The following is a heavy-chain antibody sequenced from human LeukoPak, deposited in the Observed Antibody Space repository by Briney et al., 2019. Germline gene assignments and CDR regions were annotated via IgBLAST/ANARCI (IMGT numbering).Heavy chain of an antibody. CDR1: GYSISSGYY. Sequence: SETLSLTCTVSGYSISSGYYWGWIRQPPGKGLEWIGNFYHSGSTYYNPSLKSRVTISVDTSKNQFSLKLSSVTAADTAVYYCAGSVLETFYHDSSVYSQGYYFDYWGQGTLVTVSS. V-gene: IGHV4-38-2*02. D-gene: IGHD3-22*01. CDR3: AGSVLETFYHDSSVYSQGYYFDY. CDR2: FYHSGST. J-gene: IGHJ4*02.